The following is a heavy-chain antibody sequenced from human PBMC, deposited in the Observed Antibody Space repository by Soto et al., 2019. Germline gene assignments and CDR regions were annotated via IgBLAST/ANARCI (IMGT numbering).Heavy chain of an antibody. Sequence: GESLKISCKGSGYSFTSYWIGWVRQMPGKGLEWMGIIYPGDSDTRYSPSFQDQVTISADKSISTAYLQWSSLKASDTAMYYCARHRSIAARQHYYYYMDVGGKGTTVTVSS. CDR3: ARHRSIAARQHYYYYMDV. D-gene: IGHD6-6*01. V-gene: IGHV5-51*01. CDR2: IYPGDSDT. CDR1: GYSFTSYW. J-gene: IGHJ6*03.